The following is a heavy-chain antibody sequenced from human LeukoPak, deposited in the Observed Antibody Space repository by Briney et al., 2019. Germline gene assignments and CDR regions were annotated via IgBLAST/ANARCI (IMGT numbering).Heavy chain of an antibody. Sequence: KSSETLSLTCTVSGGSISSHYWSWIRQPPGKGLERIGYIYYSGSTNYNPSLKSRVTISVDTSKNQFSLKLSSVTAADTAVYYWARAPLYYDSSGYYFNYFDYWGQGTLVTVSS. D-gene: IGHD3-22*01. CDR1: GGSISSHY. CDR2: IYYSGST. J-gene: IGHJ4*02. CDR3: ARAPLYYDSSGYYFNYFDY. V-gene: IGHV4-59*11.